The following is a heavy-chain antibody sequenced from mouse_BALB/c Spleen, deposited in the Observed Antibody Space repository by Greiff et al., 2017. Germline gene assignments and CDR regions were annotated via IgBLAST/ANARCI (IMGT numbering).Heavy chain of an antibody. CDR1: GYAFTNYL. Sequence: QVQLKESGAELVRPGTSVKVSCKASGYAFTNYLIEWVKQRPGQGLEWIGVINPGSGGTNYNEKFKGKATLTADKSSSTAYMQLSSLTSDDSAVYFCVTECAYWGQGTLVTVSA. CDR3: VTECAY. J-gene: IGHJ3*01. CDR2: INPGSGGT. V-gene: IGHV1-54*01.